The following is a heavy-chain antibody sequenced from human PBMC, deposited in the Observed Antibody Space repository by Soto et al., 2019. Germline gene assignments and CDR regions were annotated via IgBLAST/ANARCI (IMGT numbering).Heavy chain of an antibody. CDR1: GGGTFSSYV. Sequence: QVQLVQSGAEVQKPGSSVKVSCKASGGGTFSSYVISWVRQAPGPGLEWMGGIIAMFRPAHYAQQFQGRVTITADGSTSTAYMELSSLRSADTAVYYCAGGSNDYGGPFDYWGQGNLVTVSS. D-gene: IGHD4-17*01. CDR3: AGGSNDYGGPFDY. V-gene: IGHV1-69*01. J-gene: IGHJ4*02. CDR2: IIAMFRPA.